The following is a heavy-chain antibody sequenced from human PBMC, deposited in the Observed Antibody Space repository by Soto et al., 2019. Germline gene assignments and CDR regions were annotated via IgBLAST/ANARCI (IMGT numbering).Heavy chain of an antibody. V-gene: IGHV1-2*04. Sequence: SSVKVSCKASGYRFTDYHIHWVRQAPGQGLEWLGRINPKSGGTSTAQKFQGWVTMTRDRSISTVYMELTRLRSDDTAVYFCARGHSTDCSKGVCSFFYNHEMDGWGQGTTVTVSS. CDR3: ARGHSTDCSKGVCSFFYNHEMDG. D-gene: IGHD2-8*01. J-gene: IGHJ6*02. CDR1: GYRFTDYH. CDR2: INPKSGGT.